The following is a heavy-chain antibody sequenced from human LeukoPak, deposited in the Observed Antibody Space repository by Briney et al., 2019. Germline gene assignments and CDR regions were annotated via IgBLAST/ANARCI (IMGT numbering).Heavy chain of an antibody. V-gene: IGHV3-30*18. CDR2: ISYEGGTQ. CDR1: GVTLSPYG. Sequence: GGPLRLSCAASGVTLSPYGMHWVRQAPGKGLEWVAVISYEGGTQHYADSVKGRFIISRDNPRNTLYLQMNILRTEDTAVYYCAKEGTPQVSTWYDLWGQGTQVIVSS. J-gene: IGHJ5*02. CDR3: AKEGTPQVSTWYDL. D-gene: IGHD3-10*01.